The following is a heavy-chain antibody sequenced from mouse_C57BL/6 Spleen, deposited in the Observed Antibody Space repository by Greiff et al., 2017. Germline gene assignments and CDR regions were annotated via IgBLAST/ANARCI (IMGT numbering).Heavy chain of an antibody. D-gene: IGHD2-3*01. CDR3: ARMDGYHPYAMDY. CDR1: GFSLTSYA. J-gene: IGHJ4*01. Sequence: QVQLKESGPGLVAPSQSLSITCTVSGFSLTSYAISWVRQPPGKGLEWLGVILTGGGTNSNSALKSRLSISKDNSKSQVFLKMNSLQTDDTARYYCARMDGYHPYAMDYWGQGTSVTVSS. V-gene: IGHV2-9-1*01. CDR2: ILTGGGT.